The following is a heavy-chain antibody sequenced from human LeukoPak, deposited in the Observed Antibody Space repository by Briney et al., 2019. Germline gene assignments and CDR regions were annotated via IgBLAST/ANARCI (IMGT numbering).Heavy chain of an antibody. CDR3: AKTYSSGWWDNWFDP. V-gene: IGHV3-23*01. J-gene: IGHJ5*02. Sequence: GGSLRLSCAASGFTFSNAWMSWVRQAPGKGLEWVSAISGSGGSTYYADSVKGRFTISRDNSKNTLYLQMNSLRAEDTAVYYCAKTYSSGWWDNWFDPWGQGTLVTVSS. D-gene: IGHD6-19*01. CDR1: GFTFSNAW. CDR2: ISGSGGST.